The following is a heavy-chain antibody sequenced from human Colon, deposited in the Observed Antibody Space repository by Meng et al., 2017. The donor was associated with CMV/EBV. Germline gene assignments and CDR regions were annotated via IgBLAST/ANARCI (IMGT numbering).Heavy chain of an antibody. CDR3: AKGSLEWLYYGMDV. CDR2: IYAGGRNT. CDR1: GFTFRNYA. Sequence: GGSLRLSCAGSGFTFRNYAMSWVRQAPGKGLEWVAVIYAGGRNTYYADSVKGRFNISRDDSKNMLYMQMKSLKTQDTAVYYCAKGSLEWLYYGMDVWGQGILVTVSS. V-gene: IGHV3-23*03. J-gene: IGHJ6*02. D-gene: IGHD3-3*01.